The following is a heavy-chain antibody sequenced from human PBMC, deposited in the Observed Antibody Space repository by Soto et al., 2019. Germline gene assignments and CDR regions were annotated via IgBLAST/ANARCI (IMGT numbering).Heavy chain of an antibody. V-gene: IGHV3-23*01. CDR2: IGGSGGST. Sequence: GGSLRLCCSASGFNFRSYALSWVRQSPVKWREWVSTIGGSGGSTCYADSVKGRFTISRDNSKNTLYLQMNSLRAEDTAVYFCAKGGCSSTSCLTDLNWFDPWGLGALVTVSS. CDR3: AKGGCSSTSCLTDLNWFDP. D-gene: IGHD2-2*01. CDR1: GFNFRSYA. J-gene: IGHJ5*02.